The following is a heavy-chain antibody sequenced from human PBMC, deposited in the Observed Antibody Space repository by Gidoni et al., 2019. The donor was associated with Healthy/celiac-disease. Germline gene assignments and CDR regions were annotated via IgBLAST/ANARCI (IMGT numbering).Heavy chain of an antibody. CDR3: AKSGYSSSWKAVPYWFDP. V-gene: IGHV3-23*01. D-gene: IGHD6-13*01. J-gene: IGHJ5*02. CDR2: ISGSGGST. Sequence: EVQLLESGGGLVQPGGSLRLSCAASGFTFSSYAMSWVRQAPGKGLEWVSAISGSGGSTYYADSVKGRFTISRDNSKNTLYLQMNSLRAEDTAVYYCAKSGYSSSWKAVPYWFDPWGQGTLVTVSS. CDR1: GFTFSSYA.